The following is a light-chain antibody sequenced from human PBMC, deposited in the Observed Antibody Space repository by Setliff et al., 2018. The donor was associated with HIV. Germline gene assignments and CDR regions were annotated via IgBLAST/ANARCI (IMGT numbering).Light chain of an antibody. J-gene: IGLJ1*01. CDR2: DVS. CDR1: SSDIGAYNY. CDR3: SSYTSSGTLV. Sequence: QSALAQPASVSGSPGQSITISCTGTSSDIGAYNYVSWYQQHPGKAPKFMIYDVSSRPSGVSNRFSGSKSGNTASLTISGLQAEDEADYYCSSYTSSGTLVFGTGTKVTVL. V-gene: IGLV2-14*01.